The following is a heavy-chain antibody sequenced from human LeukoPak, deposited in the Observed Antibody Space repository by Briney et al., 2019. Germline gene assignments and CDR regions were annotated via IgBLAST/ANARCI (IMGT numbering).Heavy chain of an antibody. CDR1: GFTFSSYA. CDR3: AKEGGSSLLYYYYYYYMDV. D-gene: IGHD1-26*01. J-gene: IGHJ6*03. Sequence: GGSLRLSCAASGFTFSSYAMSWVRQAPGKGLEWVSAISGSGGSTYYADSVKGRFTISRDNSKNTLYLQVNSLRAEDTAVYYCAKEGGSSLLYYYYYYYMDVWGKGTTVTISS. CDR2: ISGSGGST. V-gene: IGHV3-23*01.